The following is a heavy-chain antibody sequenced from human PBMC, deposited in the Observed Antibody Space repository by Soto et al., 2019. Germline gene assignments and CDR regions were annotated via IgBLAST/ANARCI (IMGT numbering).Heavy chain of an antibody. CDR1: GGSLSLYH. D-gene: IGHD5-12*01. V-gene: IGHV4-59*01. CDR2: IYDTGST. J-gene: IGHJ3*02. Sequence: PGTLSLTCTGSGGSLSLYHRTWVRQPPGKGLEWIGYIYDTGSTNNNPSLKSRVTISLDTSKNQFYLRLSSVTAADTAVYYCATSREWLRFDAFDIWGHGTMVTVSS. CDR3: ATSREWLRFDAFDI.